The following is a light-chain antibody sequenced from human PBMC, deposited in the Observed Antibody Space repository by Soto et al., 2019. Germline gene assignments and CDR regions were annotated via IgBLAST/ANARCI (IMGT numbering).Light chain of an antibody. CDR1: SSDVGGYNY. CDR2: EVN. Sequence: QSALTQPASVSGSLGQSITISCTGTSSDVGGYNYVSWYQRHPGKAPKLMIYEVNNRPSGVSNRFSGSKSGNTASLTISGLQAEDEADYYCSSYRGASTGVFGTGTKLTV. CDR3: SSYRGASTGV. V-gene: IGLV2-14*01. J-gene: IGLJ1*01.